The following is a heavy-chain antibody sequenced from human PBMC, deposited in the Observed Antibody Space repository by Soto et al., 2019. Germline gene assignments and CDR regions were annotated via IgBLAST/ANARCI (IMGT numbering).Heavy chain of an antibody. D-gene: IGHD5-12*01. J-gene: IGHJ6*03. Sequence: PSETLSLTCTVSGGSISSYYWSWIRQPPGKGLEWIGYIYYSGSTNYNPSLKSRVTISVDTSKNQFSLKLSSVTAADTAVYYCARVTSGYDHYYYYVDVWGKGTTVTVS. CDR2: IYYSGST. V-gene: IGHV4-59*01. CDR1: GGSISSYY. CDR3: ARVTSGYDHYYYYVDV.